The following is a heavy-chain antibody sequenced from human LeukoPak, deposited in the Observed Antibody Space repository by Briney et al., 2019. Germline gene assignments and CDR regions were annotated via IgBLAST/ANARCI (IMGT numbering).Heavy chain of an antibody. Sequence: ASVKVSCKASGYTFTSYDISWVRQAPGQGLEWMGWISAYNGNTNYAQKLQGRVTMTTDTSTSTAYMELRSLRSDDTAVYYCARVVVAATVASENWFDPWGQGTLVTVSS. CDR2: ISAYNGNT. V-gene: IGHV1-18*01. CDR1: GYTFTSYD. CDR3: ARVVVAATVASENWFDP. D-gene: IGHD2-15*01. J-gene: IGHJ5*02.